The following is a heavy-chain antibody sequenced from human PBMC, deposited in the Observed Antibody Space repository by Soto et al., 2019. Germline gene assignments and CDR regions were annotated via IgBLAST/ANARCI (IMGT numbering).Heavy chain of an antibody. D-gene: IGHD5-12*01. Sequence: QVQLVESGGGVVQPGRSLRLSCAASGFTFSSYGMHWVRQAPGKGLEWVAVIWYDGSNKYYADSVKGRFTISRDNSKNTLYLQMNSLRAEDTAVYYCARDNIVATTPFDYWGQGTLVTVSS. J-gene: IGHJ4*02. CDR1: GFTFSSYG. CDR2: IWYDGSNK. CDR3: ARDNIVATTPFDY. V-gene: IGHV3-33*01.